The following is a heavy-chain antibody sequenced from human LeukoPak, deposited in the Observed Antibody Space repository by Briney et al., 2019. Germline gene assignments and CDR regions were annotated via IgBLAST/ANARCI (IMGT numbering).Heavy chain of an antibody. D-gene: IGHD3-9*01. CDR1: GYTFPTYT. V-gene: IGHV1-18*01. J-gene: IGHJ4*02. Sequence: GASVKVSCKASGYTFPTYTISWVRQAPGQGLEWMGWISAYNGITTYAQKLQGRVTMTTDTSTSTAYMELRSLRSDDTAVYYCAREGDYDILTGYYFIDSWGQGTLVTVSS. CDR3: AREGDYDILTGYYFIDS. CDR2: ISAYNGIT.